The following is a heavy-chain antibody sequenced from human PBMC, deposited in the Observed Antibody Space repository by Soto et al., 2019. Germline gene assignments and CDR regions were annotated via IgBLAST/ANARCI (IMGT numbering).Heavy chain of an antibody. CDR1: GFSFSNYE. CDR3: ARDRAAGGY. D-gene: IGHD6-13*01. V-gene: IGHV3-48*03. CDR2: ISSSGTTV. J-gene: IGHJ4*02. Sequence: EVQLVESGGGLVQPGASLRLSCAASGFSFSNYEMNWVRQAPGKGLEWVAYISSSGTTVHYADSVGGRFTVSRDNARNSLYLQMNTLRVEDTALYYRARDRAAGGYWGQGTLVTVSS.